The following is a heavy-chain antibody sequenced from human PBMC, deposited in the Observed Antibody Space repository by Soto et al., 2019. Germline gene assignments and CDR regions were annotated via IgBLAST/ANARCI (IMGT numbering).Heavy chain of an antibody. CDR1: GFTFSSYS. CDR2: ISSSSSTI. CDR3: ARGFWSGYYYFDY. Sequence: EVQLVESGGGLVQPGGSLRLSCAASGFTFSSYSMNWVRPAPGKGLEWVSYISSSSSTIYYADSVKGRFTISRDTDKNSLYLQMNSLRDEDTAVYYCARGFWSGYYYFDYCGQGTLVTVSS. V-gene: IGHV3-48*02. J-gene: IGHJ4*02. D-gene: IGHD3-3*01.